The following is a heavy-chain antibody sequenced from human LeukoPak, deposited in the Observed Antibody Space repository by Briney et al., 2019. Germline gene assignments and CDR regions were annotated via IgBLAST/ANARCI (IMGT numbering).Heavy chain of an antibody. D-gene: IGHD2-15*01. CDR1: GFTFSSYA. J-gene: IGHJ4*02. CDR2: ISYDGSNK. Sequence: GGSLRLSCAASGFTFSSYAMHWVRQAPGKGLEWVAVISYDGSNKYYADSVKGRFTISRDNSKNTLYLQMNSLRAEDTAVYYCARELGYCSGGSCQALYYFDYWGQGTLVTVSS. V-gene: IGHV3-30*14. CDR3: ARELGYCSGGSCQALYYFDY.